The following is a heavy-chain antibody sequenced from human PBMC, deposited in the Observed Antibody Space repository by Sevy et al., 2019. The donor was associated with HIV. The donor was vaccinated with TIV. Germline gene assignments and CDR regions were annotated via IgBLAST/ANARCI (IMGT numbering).Heavy chain of an antibody. D-gene: IGHD6-13*01. CDR2: ISWNSGSI. CDR1: GFTFDDYA. V-gene: IGHV3-9*01. CDR3: AKDRLSGAAGGFDAFDI. Sequence: GGSLRLSCAASGFTFDDYAMHWVRQAPGKGLEWVSGISWNSGSIGYADSVKGRFTISRDNAKNSLYLQMNSLRAEDTALYYCAKDRLSGAAGGFDAFDIWGQGTMVTVSS. J-gene: IGHJ3*02.